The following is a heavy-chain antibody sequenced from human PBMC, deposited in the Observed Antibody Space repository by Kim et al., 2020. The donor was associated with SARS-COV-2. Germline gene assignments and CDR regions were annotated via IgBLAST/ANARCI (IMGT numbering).Heavy chain of an antibody. Sequence: TNAQKCQCRVTMTRDTSTSTVYMELSNLRSEDTAVYYCARGRFGASYYFDPWGQGTLVTVSS. V-gene: IGHV1-46*01. D-gene: IGHD3-10*01. CDR3: ARGRFGASYYFDP. J-gene: IGHJ4*02.